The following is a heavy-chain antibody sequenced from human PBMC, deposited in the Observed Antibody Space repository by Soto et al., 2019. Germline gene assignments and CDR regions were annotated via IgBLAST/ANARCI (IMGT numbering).Heavy chain of an antibody. D-gene: IGHD3-10*01. J-gene: IGHJ5*02. Sequence: QVQLVQSGAEVKKPGASVKVSCKASGYTFTGYYMHWVRQAPGQGLEWMGWINPNSGGTNYAQKCQGWVTMTRDTSISTAYMELSRLRSDDTAVYYCARDTRDTMVRGVPLKGFDPWGQGTLVTVSS. CDR2: INPNSGGT. CDR3: ARDTRDTMVRGVPLKGFDP. CDR1: GYTFTGYY. V-gene: IGHV1-2*04.